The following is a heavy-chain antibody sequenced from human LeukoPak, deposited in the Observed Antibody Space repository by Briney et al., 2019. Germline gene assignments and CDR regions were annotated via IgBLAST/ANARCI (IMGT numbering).Heavy chain of an antibody. CDR3: AKIRPPAYDI. D-gene: IGHD3-3*02. J-gene: IGHJ3*02. Sequence: GGSLRLSCAASGFTFRTYGMHWARQAPGKGLEWVAYMQYDGSNKQYADSVKGRFSISRDNSKNTLYLQMNSLRAEDTAVYYCAKIRPPAYDIWGQGTMVTVSS. CDR2: MQYDGSNK. V-gene: IGHV3-30*02. CDR1: GFTFRTYG.